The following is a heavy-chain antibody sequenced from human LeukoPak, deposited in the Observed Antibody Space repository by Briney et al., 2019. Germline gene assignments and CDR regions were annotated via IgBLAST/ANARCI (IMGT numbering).Heavy chain of an antibody. CDR2: IYSGGST. CDR1: GFTFSSYA. V-gene: IGHV3-66*01. J-gene: IGHJ4*02. CDR3: ARVLAIVRGVIDY. D-gene: IGHD3-10*01. Sequence: PGGSLRLSCAASGFTFSSYAMSWVRQAPGKGLEWVSVIYSGGSTYYADSVKGRFTIPRDNSKNTLYLQMNSLRAEDTAVYYCARVLAIVRGVIDYWGQGTLVTVSS.